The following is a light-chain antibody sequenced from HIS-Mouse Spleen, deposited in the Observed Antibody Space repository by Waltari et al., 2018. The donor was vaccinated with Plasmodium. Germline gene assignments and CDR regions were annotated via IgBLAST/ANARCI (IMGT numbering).Light chain of an antibody. V-gene: IGLV3-10*01. Sequence: SYALTQQPSVSVPPGQTARITCSGDAFPKKYAYWYQQKSGQAPVLVIYEDSKRPSGIPERFSGSSSGTMATLTISGAQVEDEADYYCYSTDSSGNHRVFGGGTKLTVL. CDR2: EDS. J-gene: IGLJ3*02. CDR3: YSTDSSGNHRV. CDR1: AFPKKY.